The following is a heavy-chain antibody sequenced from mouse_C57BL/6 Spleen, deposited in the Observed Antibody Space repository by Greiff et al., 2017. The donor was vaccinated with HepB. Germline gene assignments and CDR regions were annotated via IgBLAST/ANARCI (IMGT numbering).Heavy chain of an antibody. CDR2: IYPGDGDT. D-gene: IGHD2-4*01. CDR1: GYAFSSYW. V-gene: IGHV1-80*01. Sequence: VQLVESGAELVKPGASVKISCKASGYAFSSYWMNWVKQRPGKGLEWIGQIYPGDGDTNYNGKFKGKATLTADKSSSTAYMQLSSLTSEDSAVYFCARVDYDYDAFAYWGQGTLVTVSA. J-gene: IGHJ3*01. CDR3: ARVDYDYDAFAY.